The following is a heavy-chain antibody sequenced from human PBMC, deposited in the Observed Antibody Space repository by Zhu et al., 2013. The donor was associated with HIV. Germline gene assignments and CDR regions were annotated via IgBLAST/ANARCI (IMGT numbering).Heavy chain of an antibody. V-gene: IGHV1-2*02. CDR3: ARALPVRYDSSGTPGAFDI. J-gene: IGHJ3*02. Sequence: QVQLVQSGAEVKKPGASVKVSCKASGYTFTSYAMHWVRRAPGQRLEWMGWINPNRGDTHYAQKLQGRVTMTRDTSFSTAYMELSRLRSDDTAVYYCARALPVRYDSSGTPGAFDIWGQGTMVTVSS. CDR1: GYTFTSYA. CDR2: INPNRGDT. D-gene: IGHD3-22*01.